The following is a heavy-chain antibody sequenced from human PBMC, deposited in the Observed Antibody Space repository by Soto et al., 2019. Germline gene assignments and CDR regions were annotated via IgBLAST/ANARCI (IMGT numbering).Heavy chain of an antibody. V-gene: IGHV3-23*01. Sequence: EVQLLESGGGLVQPGGPLRLSCTASGFTFSNYVMSWVRQAPGRGLEWVSAISGGGSSTFYADSVKGRFIISRDNSKNTVHLQLDSLRAEDTAVYFCARVQIVQLVNIFDYWGQGTLVTVSS. CDR2: ISGGGSST. CDR1: GFTFSNYV. J-gene: IGHJ4*02. D-gene: IGHD1-1*01. CDR3: ARVQIVQLVNIFDY.